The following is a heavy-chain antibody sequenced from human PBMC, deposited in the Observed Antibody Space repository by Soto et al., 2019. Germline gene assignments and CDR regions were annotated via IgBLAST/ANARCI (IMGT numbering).Heavy chain of an antibody. J-gene: IGHJ5*02. CDR3: ARTRGETMETFDP. D-gene: IGHD3-10*01. Sequence: SETLSLTCTVSGGSISSGDYYWSWIRQPPGKGLEWIGYIYYSGSTYYNPSLKSRVTISVDTSKNQFSLKLSSVTAADTAVYYCARTRGETMETFDPWGQGTLVTVSS. V-gene: IGHV4-30-4*01. CDR2: IYYSGST. CDR1: GGSISSGDYY.